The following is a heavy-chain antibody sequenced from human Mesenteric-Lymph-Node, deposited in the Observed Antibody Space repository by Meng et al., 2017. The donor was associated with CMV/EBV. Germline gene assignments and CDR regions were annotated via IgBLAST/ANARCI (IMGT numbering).Heavy chain of an antibody. D-gene: IGHD5-18*01. J-gene: IGHJ6*02. V-gene: IGHV4-61*01. CDR1: GGSVSSGSYY. CDR2: MYYSGST. CDR3: ARTDTAMVTGGMDV. Sequence: SETLSLTCTVSGGSVSSGSYYWSWIRQPPGKGLEWIGSMYYSGSTNYDPSLKSRVAISVDTSKNQFSLKLSSVTAADTAVYYCARTDTAMVTGGMDVWGQGTTVTVSS.